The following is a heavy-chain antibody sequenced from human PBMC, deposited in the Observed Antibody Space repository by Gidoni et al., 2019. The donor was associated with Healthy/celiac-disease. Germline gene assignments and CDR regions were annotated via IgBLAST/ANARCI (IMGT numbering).Heavy chain of an antibody. CDR1: GGSFSGYY. D-gene: IGHD4-17*01. Sequence: QVQLQQWGAGLLKPSETLSLTFAVYGGSFSGYYWSWIRQPLGKGLEWIGEINHSGSTNYNPSLKSRVTISVDTSKNQFSLKLSSVTAADTAVYYCASQTTAEGWFDPWGQGTLVTVSS. CDR2: INHSGST. V-gene: IGHV4-34*01. J-gene: IGHJ5*02. CDR3: ASQTTAEGWFDP.